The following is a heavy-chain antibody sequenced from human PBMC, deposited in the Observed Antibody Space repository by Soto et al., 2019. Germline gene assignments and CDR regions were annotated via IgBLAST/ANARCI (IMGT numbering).Heavy chain of an antibody. CDR2: IYATGTT. CDR1: GAPISGFY. Sequence: SETLSLTCTVSGAPISGFYWSWIRKSAGKGLEWIGRIYATGTTDYNPSLKSRVMMSVDTSKKQFSLKLRSVTAADTAVYYCVRDGTKTLRDWFDPWGQGTLVTVSS. J-gene: IGHJ5*02. V-gene: IGHV4-4*07. D-gene: IGHD1-1*01. CDR3: VRDGTKTLRDWFDP.